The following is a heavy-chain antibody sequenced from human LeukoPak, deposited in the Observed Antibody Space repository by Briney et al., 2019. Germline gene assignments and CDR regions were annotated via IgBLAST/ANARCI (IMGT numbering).Heavy chain of an antibody. Sequence: ASVKVSCXASGYTFTGYYMHWVRLAPGQGLEWMGRINPNSGGTNYAQKFQGRVTMTRDTSISTAYMELSRLRSDDTAVYYCARVSDGYAFDIWGQGTVVTVSS. CDR3: ARVSDGYAFDI. J-gene: IGHJ3*02. D-gene: IGHD2-2*03. V-gene: IGHV1-2*06. CDR2: INPNSGGT. CDR1: GYTFTGYY.